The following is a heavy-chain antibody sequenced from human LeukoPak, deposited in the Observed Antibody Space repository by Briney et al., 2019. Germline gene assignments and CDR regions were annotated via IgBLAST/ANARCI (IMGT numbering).Heavy chain of an antibody. J-gene: IGHJ6*02. CDR1: GFTFSSYA. CDR3: ARLRYYGMDV. Sequence: GRSLRLSCAASGFTFSSYAMHWVRQAPGKGLEWVAVISYDGSNKYYADSVKSRFTISRDNAKNSLYLQMNSLRAEDTAVYYCARLRYYGMDVWGQGTTVTVSS. V-gene: IGHV3-30-3*01. CDR2: ISYDGSNK.